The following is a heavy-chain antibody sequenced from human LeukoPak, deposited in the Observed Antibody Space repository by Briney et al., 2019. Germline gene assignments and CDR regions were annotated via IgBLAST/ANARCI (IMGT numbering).Heavy chain of an antibody. Sequence: GGSLRLSCAASGFTVSSNHMSWVPQAPGKGLEWVSVIYSGGSTYYADSVKGRFTISRDNSKNTPYLQMNSLRAEDTAVYYCASHSSSWYGFDYWGQGTLVTVSS. J-gene: IGHJ4*02. CDR2: IYSGGST. V-gene: IGHV3-53*01. CDR3: ASHSSSWYGFDY. CDR1: GFTVSSNH. D-gene: IGHD6-13*01.